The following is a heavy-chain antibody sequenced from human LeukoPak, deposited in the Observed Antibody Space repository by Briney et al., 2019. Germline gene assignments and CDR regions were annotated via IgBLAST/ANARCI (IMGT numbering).Heavy chain of an antibody. CDR1: GFTFSSYA. CDR3: AASRGPWVFVY. CDR2: ISGSGGST. Sequence: GGSLRLSCAASGFTFSSYAMSWVRQAPGKGLEWVSGISGSGGSTNYADSVKGRFTISRDNSKNTLYLQMNSLKTEDTAVYYCAASRGPWVFVYWGQGALVTVSS. V-gene: IGHV3-23*01. J-gene: IGHJ4*02. D-gene: IGHD6-25*01.